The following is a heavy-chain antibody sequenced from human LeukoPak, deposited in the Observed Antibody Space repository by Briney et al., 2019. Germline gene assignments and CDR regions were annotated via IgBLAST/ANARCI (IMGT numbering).Heavy chain of an antibody. D-gene: IGHD3-22*01. CDR2: MNPNSGNT. Sequence: ASVKVSCKASGYTFTNYDINWVRQATGQGLEWMGWMNPNSGNTGYAQKFQGRVTITRDTSIGTAYMELSSLRSDDTAVYYWARRSDYYDSSAYYYWGQGTLVTVSS. CDR1: GYTFTNYD. V-gene: IGHV1-8*03. CDR3: ARRSDYYDSSAYYY. J-gene: IGHJ4*02.